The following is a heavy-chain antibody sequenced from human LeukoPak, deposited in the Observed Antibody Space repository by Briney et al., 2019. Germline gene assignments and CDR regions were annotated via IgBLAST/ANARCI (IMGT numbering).Heavy chain of an antibody. J-gene: IGHJ4*02. V-gene: IGHV4-34*01. CDR3: ARRRGYSSSGYDY. CDR1: GGSFSGYY. CDR2: ITHSGST. D-gene: IGHD6-13*01. Sequence: SETLSLTCAVYGGSFSGYYWSWIRQPPGKGLEWIGEITHSGSTNYNPSLKSRVTISVDTSKNQFSLKLSSVTAADTAVYYCARRRGYSSSGYDYWGQGTLVTVSS.